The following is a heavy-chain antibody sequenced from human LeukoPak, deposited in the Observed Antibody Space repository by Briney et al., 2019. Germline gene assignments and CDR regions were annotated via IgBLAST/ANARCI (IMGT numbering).Heavy chain of an antibody. Sequence: GESLKISCKGSGXTYPTYYIAWVRQMPGKGMEWMGIIYPGDSDTSYSPSFQGQVTISADKSISTAYLHWNSLKASDTAMYYCARLYYNGMDVWGQGTTVTVSS. J-gene: IGHJ6*02. V-gene: IGHV5-51*01. CDR2: IYPGDSDT. CDR3: ARLYYNGMDV. CDR1: GXTYPTYY.